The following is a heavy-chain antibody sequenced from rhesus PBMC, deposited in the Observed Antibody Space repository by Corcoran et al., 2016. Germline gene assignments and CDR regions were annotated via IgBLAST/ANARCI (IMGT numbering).Heavy chain of an antibody. CDR2: ISGRRGSP. CDR1: GGSFSGYY. CDR3: ARDHWSDYYDNYGLDS. D-gene: IGHD3-22*01. J-gene: IGHJ6*01. V-gene: IGHV4-165*01. Sequence: QVQLQESGPGLVKPSETLSLTCAVSGGSFSGYYWGWIRQPPGKGLEWIGYISGRRGSPGSHPSLQSRVTISTNTSKNQFSLKRSSLTAADTAVYYCARDHWSDYYDNYGLDSWGQGVVVTVSS.